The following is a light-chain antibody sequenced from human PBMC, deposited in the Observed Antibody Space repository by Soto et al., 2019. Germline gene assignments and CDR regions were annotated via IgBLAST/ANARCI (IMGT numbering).Light chain of an antibody. Sequence: DISLTQSPCTLALSPGERATLSCRTSQIISSSYLAWYQQRPGQAPRLLMYGASSRATGIPERFSGSGSGTDFTLTISRLEPEDFEVYYCQQYGSSPTTFGQGTKVDIK. V-gene: IGKV3-20*01. CDR3: QQYGSSPTT. J-gene: IGKJ1*01. CDR2: GAS. CDR1: QIISSSY.